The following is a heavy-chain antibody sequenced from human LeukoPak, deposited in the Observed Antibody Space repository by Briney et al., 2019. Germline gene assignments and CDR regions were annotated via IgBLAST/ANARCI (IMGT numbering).Heavy chain of an antibody. Sequence: PSETLSLTCTVSGGSIRGYYWSWIRQPPGKGLEWIGYIYYSGSINYNSSLKSRVAISVDTSRNQFSLKLSSMTAADTAVYYCVRNTLGHYDAFDIWGQGTMVTVSS. CDR1: GGSIRGYY. V-gene: IGHV4-59*01. CDR2: IYYSGSI. J-gene: IGHJ3*02. CDR3: VRNTLGHYDAFDI. D-gene: IGHD1/OR15-1a*01.